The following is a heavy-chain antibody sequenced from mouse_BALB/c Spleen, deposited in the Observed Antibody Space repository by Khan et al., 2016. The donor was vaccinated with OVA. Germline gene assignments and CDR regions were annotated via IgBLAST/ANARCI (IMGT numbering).Heavy chain of an antibody. CDR2: IWGDGST. J-gene: IGHJ3*01. CDR3: ARERRLGGFAY. CDR1: GFSLTDYG. Sequence: QVQLKQSGPGLVAPSQSLSITCTVSGFSLTDYGINWIRQPPGKGLEWLGMIWGDGSTDYNSALKSRLSIRKDNSKSPVFLKMNSLQTDDTARFYCARERRLGGFAYWGQGTLVTVSA. D-gene: IGHD3-3*01. V-gene: IGHV2-6-7*01.